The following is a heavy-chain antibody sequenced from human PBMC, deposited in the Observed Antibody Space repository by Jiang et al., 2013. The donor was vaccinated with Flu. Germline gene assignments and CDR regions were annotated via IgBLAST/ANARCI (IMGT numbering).Heavy chain of an antibody. CDR2: IYPGDSDT. CDR3: ARHAAFSTWNYFDY. J-gene: IGHJ4*02. V-gene: IGHV5-51*01. CDR1: GYSFTTYW. Sequence: GAEVKKPGESLKISCKASGYSFTTYWIGWVRLMPGKGLEWMGVIYPGDSDTRYSPSFQGQISISADNSISTAYLQWSSLRASDTAIYYCARHAAFSTWNYFDYWGQGALVTVSS. D-gene: IGHD3-3*02.